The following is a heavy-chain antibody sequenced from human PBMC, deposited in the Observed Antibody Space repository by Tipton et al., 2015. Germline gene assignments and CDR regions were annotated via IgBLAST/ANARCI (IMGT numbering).Heavy chain of an antibody. Sequence: TLSLTCTVSGGSFSDYYWSWIRQSPGEGLEWIGYIYYSGSTNYNPSLRSRVAMSMDTSKNQFSLKLSSVIAADTAVYFCARDLEHGMDVWGQGATVTVS. J-gene: IGHJ6*02. CDR1: GGSFSDYY. CDR2: IYYSGST. V-gene: IGHV4-59*01. CDR3: ARDLEHGMDV.